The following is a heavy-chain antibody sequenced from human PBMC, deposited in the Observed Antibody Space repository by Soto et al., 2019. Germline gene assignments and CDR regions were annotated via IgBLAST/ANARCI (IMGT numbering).Heavy chain of an antibody. CDR2: IYYSGST. J-gene: IGHJ6*02. D-gene: IGHD3-22*01. V-gene: IGHV4-31*03. CDR1: GGSISSGGYY. Sequence: LSLTCTVSGGSISSGGYYWSWIRQHPGKGLEWIGYIYYSGSTYYNPSLKSRVTISVDTSKNQFSLKLSSVTAADTAVYYCARDEGWGGGYYYRRSYGMDVWGQGTTVTVSS. CDR3: ARDEGWGGGYYYRRSYGMDV.